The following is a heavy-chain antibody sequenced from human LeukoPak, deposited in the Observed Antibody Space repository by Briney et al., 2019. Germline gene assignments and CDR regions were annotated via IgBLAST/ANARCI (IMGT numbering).Heavy chain of an antibody. CDR3: ARDPSVTTSDYFDY. J-gene: IGHJ4*02. CDR2: ISYDGSNK. V-gene: IGHV3-30*19. CDR1: GFTFSSYG. Sequence: PGGSLRLSCAASGFTFSSYGMHWVRQAPGKGLEWVAVISYDGSNKYYADSVKGRFTISRDNSKNTLYLQMNSLRAEDTAVYYCARDPSVTTSDYFDYWGQGTLVTVSS. D-gene: IGHD4-17*01.